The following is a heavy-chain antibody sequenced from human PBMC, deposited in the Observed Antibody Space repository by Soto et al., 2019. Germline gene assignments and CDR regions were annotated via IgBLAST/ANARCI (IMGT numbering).Heavy chain of an antibody. Sequence: EVQLVESVGGLVQPGGSLRLSCSASGFTFSSYAMHWVRQAPGKGLEYVSAISSNGGSTYYADSVKGRFTISRDNSKNTLYLQMSSLRAEDTAVYYCVKGSRRFGEFLALYWGQGTLVTVSS. CDR2: ISSNGGST. CDR3: VKGSRRFGEFLALY. D-gene: IGHD3-10*01. J-gene: IGHJ4*02. CDR1: GFTFSSYA. V-gene: IGHV3-64D*06.